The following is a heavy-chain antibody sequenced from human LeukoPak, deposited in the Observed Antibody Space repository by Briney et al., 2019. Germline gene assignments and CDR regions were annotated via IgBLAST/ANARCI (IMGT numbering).Heavy chain of an antibody. CDR1: GYSISSGYY. CDR3: ARARNGYYYMGV. D-gene: IGHD2-8*01. CDR2: IYHSGNT. Sequence: SETLSLTCTVSGYSISSGYYWGWIRQSPGKGLEWIGSIYHSGNTYYNPSLKSRVTISVDTSKNQFSLKLSSVTAADTAVYYCARARNGYYYMGVWGKGTTVTVSS. J-gene: IGHJ6*03. V-gene: IGHV4-38-2*02.